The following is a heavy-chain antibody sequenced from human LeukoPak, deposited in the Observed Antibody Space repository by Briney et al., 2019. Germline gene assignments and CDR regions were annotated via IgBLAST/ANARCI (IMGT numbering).Heavy chain of an antibody. CDR3: AELGITMIGGV. J-gene: IGHJ6*04. CDR1: GFTFSDYY. D-gene: IGHD3-10*02. V-gene: IGHV3-11*06. CDR2: ISGSSSYI. Sequence: GGSLRLSCAASGFTFSDYYMSWIRQAPAKGLEWVSSISGSSSYIYYADSVKGRFTISRDNAKNSLYLQMNSLRAEDTAVYYCAELGITMIGGVWGKGTTVTISS.